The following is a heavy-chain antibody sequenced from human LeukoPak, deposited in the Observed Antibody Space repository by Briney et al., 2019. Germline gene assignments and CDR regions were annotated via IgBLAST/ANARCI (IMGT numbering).Heavy chain of an antibody. D-gene: IGHD5-18*01. J-gene: IGHJ4*02. CDR2: IGSDGCST. CDR3: ANGGQVWCY. Sequence: PGGSLRLSCAASGFSFSTSIMTWVRQAPGKGLEWVSAIGSDGCSTHYADSVKGRFIISRDNSKDTLYLQMNSLRAEDTALYYCANGGQVWCYWGQGTLVTASS. CDR1: GFSFSTSI. V-gene: IGHV3-23*01.